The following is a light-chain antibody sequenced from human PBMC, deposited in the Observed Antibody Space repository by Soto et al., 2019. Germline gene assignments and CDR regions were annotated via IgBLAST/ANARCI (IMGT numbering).Light chain of an antibody. V-gene: IGLV2-14*01. J-gene: IGLJ1*01. Sequence: QSALTQPASVSGSPGQSITISCTGTSSDVGDNNYVSGYQQHPGKAPKLMIYDVTHRPSGISNRFSGSKSGNTASLTITGLQAEDEADYYCSSYTSSSTLYVFGTGTKVTVL. CDR1: SSDVGDNNY. CDR2: DVT. CDR3: SSYTSSSTLYV.